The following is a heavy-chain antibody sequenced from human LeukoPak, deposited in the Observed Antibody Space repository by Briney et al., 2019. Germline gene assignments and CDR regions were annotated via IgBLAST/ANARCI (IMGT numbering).Heavy chain of an antibody. J-gene: IGHJ3*02. CDR2: INPNSGGT. V-gene: IGHV1-2*02. D-gene: IGHD2-15*01. Sequence: ASVKVSCKASGYTFTGYYMHWVRQAPGQGLEWMGWINPNSGGTNYAQKFQGRVTMTRDTSISTAYMELSRLRSDDTAVYYCAREFRRYCSGGNCYSPLEYAFDIWGQGTMVTVSS. CDR1: GYTFTGYY. CDR3: AREFRRYCSGGNCYSPLEYAFDI.